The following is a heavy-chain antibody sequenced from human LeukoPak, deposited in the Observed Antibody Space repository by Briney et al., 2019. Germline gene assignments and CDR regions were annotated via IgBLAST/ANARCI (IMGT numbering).Heavy chain of an antibody. D-gene: IGHD3-10*01. CDR3: AKDKSYSIDY. V-gene: IGHV3-30*02. CDR1: GFTFSSYD. CDR2: IRYTGSKK. J-gene: IGHJ4*02. Sequence: PGGSLRLSCAASGFTFSSYDMHWVRQAPGKGLEWVAFIRYTGSKKYYAVSVKGRFTISRDNSKNTLYLQMNSLRAEDTAVYHCAKDKSYSIDYWGQGTLVTVSS.